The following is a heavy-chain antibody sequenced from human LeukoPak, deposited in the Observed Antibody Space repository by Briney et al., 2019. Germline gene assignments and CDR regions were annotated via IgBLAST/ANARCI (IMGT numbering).Heavy chain of an antibody. CDR3: ARDGVVTTHIDY. J-gene: IGHJ4*02. CDR1: GGTFSSYA. Sequence: SVKVSCKASGGTFSSYAIRGVRQAPGQGLEWMGRIIPIFGTANYAQKFQGRVAITTDESTSTAYMELSSLRSEDTAVYYCARDGVVTTHIDYWGQGALVTVSS. D-gene: IGHD3-3*01. V-gene: IGHV1-69*05. CDR2: IIPIFGTA.